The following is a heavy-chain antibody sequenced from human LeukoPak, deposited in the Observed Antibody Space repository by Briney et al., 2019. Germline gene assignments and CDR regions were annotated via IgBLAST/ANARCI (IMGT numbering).Heavy chain of an antibody. CDR1: GGSFSGYY. Sequence: SETLSLTCAVYGGSFSGYYWSWIRQPPGRGLEWIGEINHSGSTNYNPSLKSRATISVDTSKNQFSLKLSSVTAADTAVYYCARKGLRYFDWPGGYYFDYWGQGTLVTVSS. J-gene: IGHJ4*02. V-gene: IGHV4-34*01. D-gene: IGHD3-9*01. CDR3: ARKGLRYFDWPGGYYFDY. CDR2: INHSGST.